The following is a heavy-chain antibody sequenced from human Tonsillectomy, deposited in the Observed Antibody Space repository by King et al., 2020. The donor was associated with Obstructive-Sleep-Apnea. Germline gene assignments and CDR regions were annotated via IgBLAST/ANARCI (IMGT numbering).Heavy chain of an antibody. CDR2: INAENGNT. V-gene: IGHV1-3*01. J-gene: IGHJ4*02. D-gene: IGHD3-3*01. CDR3: ARGSSGTRLFAY. CDR1: GYTFKKFP. Sequence: QLVQSGPEVKKPGASVKVSCKASGYTFKKFPIHWLRQAPGQRPEWMGWINAENGNTRFSVSFQDRVTITRDTSATTAYMELSSLRSEDTALYYCARGSSGTRLFAYWGQGTLVTVSS.